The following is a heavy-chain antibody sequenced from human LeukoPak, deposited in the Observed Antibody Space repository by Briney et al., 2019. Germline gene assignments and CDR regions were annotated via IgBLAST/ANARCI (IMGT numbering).Heavy chain of an antibody. D-gene: IGHD3-10*01. Sequence: XSSYYWXWIRQPPGKGLEWIGYIYYSGSTNYNPSLKSRVTISVDTSKNQFSLKLSSVTAADTAVYYCATMYGSGSYGMDVWGQGTTVTVSS. V-gene: IGHV4-59*08. CDR1: XSSYY. CDR3: ATMYGSGSYGMDV. J-gene: IGHJ6*02. CDR2: IYYSGST.